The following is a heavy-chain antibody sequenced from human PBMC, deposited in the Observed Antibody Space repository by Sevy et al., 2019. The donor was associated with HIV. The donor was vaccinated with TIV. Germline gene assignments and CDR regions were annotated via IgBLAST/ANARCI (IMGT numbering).Heavy chain of an antibody. D-gene: IGHD1-26*01. J-gene: IGHJ4*02. V-gene: IGHV3-33*01. CDR1: GFTFSSYA. Sequence: GGSLRLSCAASGFTFSSYAMHWVRQAPGKGLEWVGFIWHDGSQKYYADSVRGRFTFSRDNSKNTLFLQVSSLRAEDTAVYYCARGRVGATTPYYFDYWGQGTLVTVSS. CDR3: ARGRVGATTPYYFDY. CDR2: IWHDGSQK.